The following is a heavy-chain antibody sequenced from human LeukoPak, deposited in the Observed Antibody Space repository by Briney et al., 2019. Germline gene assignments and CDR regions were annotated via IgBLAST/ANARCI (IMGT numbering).Heavy chain of an antibody. CDR3: ARDAGRFLEWHLDY. CDR1: GFTFSNYW. D-gene: IGHD3-3*01. CDR2: IKQDGNEK. Sequence: GESLRLSCAVSGFTFSNYWMNWVRQAPGKGLEWVANIKQDGNEKYYVDSVKGRFTISRDNAKNSLYLQMNSLRAEDTAVYYCARDAGRFLEWHLDYWGQGTLVTVSS. J-gene: IGHJ4*02. V-gene: IGHV3-7*03.